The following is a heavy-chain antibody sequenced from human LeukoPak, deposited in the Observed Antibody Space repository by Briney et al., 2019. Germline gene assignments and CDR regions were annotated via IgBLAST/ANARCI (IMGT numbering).Heavy chain of an antibody. V-gene: IGHV4-4*07. Sequence: SETLSLTCTVSGGSISSYYWSWIRQPAGKGLEWIGRIYTSGSTNYNPSLKSRVTMSVDTSKNQFSLKLSSVTAADTAVYYCAREGSGHYDFWSGYPPYYGMDVWGQGTTVTVSS. J-gene: IGHJ6*02. CDR1: GGSISSYY. CDR2: IYTSGST. CDR3: AREGSGHYDFWSGYPPYYGMDV. D-gene: IGHD3-3*01.